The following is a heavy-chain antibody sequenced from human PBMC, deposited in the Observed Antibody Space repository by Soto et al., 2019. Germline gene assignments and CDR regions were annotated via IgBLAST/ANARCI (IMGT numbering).Heavy chain of an antibody. CDR1: GYTFTTSG. Sequence: QVQLVQSGAEVKKPGASVKVSCKASGYTFTTSGITWMRQAPGQGLEWVGWISPYNGNTNYPQKVQGRVTMTTDTSXNTVYMELRSLRSDDTAVYFCARGIGAADPYSWFDHWGQGTLVTVSS. J-gene: IGHJ5*02. D-gene: IGHD6-13*01. V-gene: IGHV1-18*01. CDR3: ARGIGAADPYSWFDH. CDR2: ISPYNGNT.